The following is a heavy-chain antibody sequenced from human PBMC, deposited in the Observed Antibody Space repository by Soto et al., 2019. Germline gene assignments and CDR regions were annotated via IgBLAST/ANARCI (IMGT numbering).Heavy chain of an antibody. D-gene: IGHD3-16*01. Sequence: PSETLSLTCAVSGDSIIGIYHWAWIRQSPGRGLEWIASIYHTGTTYYTPSLKSRLTMSLDTSQNQFSLKLNSVTAADTAVYFCARVPSPFDFYYAMDVWGQGTTVTVSS. J-gene: IGHJ6*02. CDR2: IYHTGTT. V-gene: IGHV4-38-2*01. CDR1: GDSIIGIYH. CDR3: ARVPSPFDFYYAMDV.